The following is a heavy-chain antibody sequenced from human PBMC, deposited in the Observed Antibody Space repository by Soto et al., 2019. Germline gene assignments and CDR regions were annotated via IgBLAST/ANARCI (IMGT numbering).Heavy chain of an antibody. J-gene: IGHJ3*02. CDR1: GFTVSSNY. V-gene: IGHV3-53*01. Sequence: PGGSLRLSCAASGFTVSSNYMSWVRQAPGKGLEWVSVIYSGGSTYYADSVKGRFTISRDNSKNTLYLQMNSLRAEDTAVYYCARGGYCISTSCQDAFDIWGQGTMVTVSS. CDR3: ARGGYCISTSCQDAFDI. D-gene: IGHD2-2*01. CDR2: IYSGGST.